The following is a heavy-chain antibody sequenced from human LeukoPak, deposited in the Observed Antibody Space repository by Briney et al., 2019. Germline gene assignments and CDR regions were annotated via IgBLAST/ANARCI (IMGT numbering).Heavy chain of an antibody. J-gene: IGHJ5*02. D-gene: IGHD2-21*02. Sequence: GESLKISCKGSGYSFTTYWIGWVRQMPGKGLEWMGIIFPGDSDTRYRPSLQGQVTISVDKSIDTAFLQWSSLKASDSAIYYCARLTSFADLLTATRRSWFDPWGQGTLVTVSS. V-gene: IGHV5-51*01. CDR2: IFPGDSDT. CDR3: ARLTSFADLLTATRRSWFDP. CDR1: GYSFTTYW.